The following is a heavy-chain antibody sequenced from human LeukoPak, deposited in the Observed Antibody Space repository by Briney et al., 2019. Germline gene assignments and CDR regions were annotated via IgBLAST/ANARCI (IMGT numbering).Heavy chain of an antibody. V-gene: IGHV1-69*06. Sequence: SVKVSCKASGGTFSSYAISWVRQAPGQGLEWMGRIIPIFGTTNYAQKFQGRVTITADKSTSTAYMELSSLRSEDTAVYYCALHTYYYDSSGYYPPYFDCWGQGTLVTVSS. J-gene: IGHJ4*02. D-gene: IGHD3-22*01. CDR1: GGTFSSYA. CDR3: ALHTYYYDSSGYYPPYFDC. CDR2: IIPIFGTT.